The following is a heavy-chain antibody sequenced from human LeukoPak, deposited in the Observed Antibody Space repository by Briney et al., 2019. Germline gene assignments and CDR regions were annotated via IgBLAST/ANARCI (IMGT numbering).Heavy chain of an antibody. Sequence: GRSLRLSCAASGFTFSSYGMHWVRQAPGKGLEWVAVISYDGSNKYYADSVKGRFTISRDNSKNTLYLQMNSLRAEDTAVYYCAKEITGITMVRGVPHYYYYGMDVWGQGTTVTVSS. CDR2: ISYDGSNK. J-gene: IGHJ6*02. V-gene: IGHV3-30*18. CDR3: AKEITGITMVRGVPHYYYYGMDV. CDR1: GFTFSSYG. D-gene: IGHD3-10*01.